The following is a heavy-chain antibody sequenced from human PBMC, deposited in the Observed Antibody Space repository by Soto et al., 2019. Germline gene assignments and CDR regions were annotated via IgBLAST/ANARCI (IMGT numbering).Heavy chain of an antibody. D-gene: IGHD1-1*01. CDR3: ARHPRYSPSDYYYYYMDV. J-gene: IGHJ6*03. CDR2: IYNGGST. Sequence: SETLSLTCTVSGGSISSYYWSWIRQPPGRGLEWIGYIYNGGSTNYNPSLKSRVTISADTSENQFSLKLSSVTAADTAVYYCARHPRYSPSDYYYYYMDVWGKGTTVTVSS. V-gene: IGHV4-59*08. CDR1: GGSISSYY.